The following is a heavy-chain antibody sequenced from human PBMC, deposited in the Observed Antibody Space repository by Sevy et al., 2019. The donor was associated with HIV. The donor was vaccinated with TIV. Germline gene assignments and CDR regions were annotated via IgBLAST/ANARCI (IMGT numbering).Heavy chain of an antibody. CDR2: ISWNSGAI. V-gene: IGHV3-9*01. Sequence: GGSLRLSCAASEFIFDDYAMHWVRQVPGRGLQWVSGISWNSGAIDYAYSVKGRFTMSRDNAKNSLYLQMNNLRLEDTALYYCAKDRGYSYSSIDFWGQGTLVTVSS. J-gene: IGHJ4*02. CDR3: AKDRGYSYSSIDF. D-gene: IGHD5-18*01. CDR1: EFIFDDYA.